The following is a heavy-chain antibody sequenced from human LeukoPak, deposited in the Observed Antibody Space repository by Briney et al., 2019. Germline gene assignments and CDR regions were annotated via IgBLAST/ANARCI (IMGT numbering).Heavy chain of an antibody. J-gene: IGHJ4*02. CDR3: ARDKGPYSNHLDY. Sequence: PGGSLRLSCAASGFTFSSYSMNWVRQAPGKGLEWVSSISSSSSYIYYADSVKGRFTISRDNAKNSLYLQMNSPRAEDTAVYYCARDKGPYSNHLDYWGQGTLVTVSS. CDR2: ISSSSSYI. D-gene: IGHD4-11*01. V-gene: IGHV3-21*01. CDR1: GFTFSSYS.